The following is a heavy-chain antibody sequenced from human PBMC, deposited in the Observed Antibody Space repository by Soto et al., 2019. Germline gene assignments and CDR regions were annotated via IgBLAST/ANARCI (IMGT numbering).Heavy chain of an antibody. CDR3: AGGTGWLIDY. D-gene: IGHD3-10*01. Sequence: EVQLLESGGGLVQPGGSLRLSCAGSGFTFSSYWMNWVRQAPGKGLEWVANIKQDGSEKYYVDSVKGRFAFSRDNAQNSMYLQMNSLRAEDTAVYYCAGGTGWLIDYWGQGTLVTVSS. CDR1: GFTFSSYW. J-gene: IGHJ4*02. CDR2: IKQDGSEK. V-gene: IGHV3-7*04.